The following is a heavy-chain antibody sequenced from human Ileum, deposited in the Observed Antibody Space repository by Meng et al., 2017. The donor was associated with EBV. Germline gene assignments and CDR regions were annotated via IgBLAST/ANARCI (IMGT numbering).Heavy chain of an antibody. CDR2: IYHSGST. J-gene: IGHJ4*02. CDR1: GGTISSSNC. CDR3: ARVGQWLPIDY. V-gene: IGHV4-4*02. D-gene: IGHD6-19*01. Sequence: QVQLQESGPGLVKPSGTLSLPCAVSGGTISSSNCGSWVRQPPGKGLEWIGEIYHSGSTNYNPFLKSRVTISVDKSKNQFSLNLSSVTAADTAVYYCARVGQWLPIDYWGQGTLVTVSS.